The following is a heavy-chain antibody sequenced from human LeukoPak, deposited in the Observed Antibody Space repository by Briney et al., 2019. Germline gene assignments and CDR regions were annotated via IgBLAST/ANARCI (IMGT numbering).Heavy chain of an antibody. D-gene: IGHD5-12*01. Sequence: GASVKVSCKASGYTFTGYYMHWVRQAPGQGLEWMGWINPNNGGTNYAQKFQGRVTMTRDTSISTAYMELSRLRPDDTAVYHCARSGYSGYDSDYWGQGTLVTVSS. J-gene: IGHJ4*02. CDR3: ARSGYSGYDSDY. CDR2: INPNNGGT. CDR1: GYTFTGYY. V-gene: IGHV1-2*02.